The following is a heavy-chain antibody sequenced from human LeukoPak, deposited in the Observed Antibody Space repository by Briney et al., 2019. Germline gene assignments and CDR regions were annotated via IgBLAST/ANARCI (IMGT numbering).Heavy chain of an antibody. CDR3: ARTYDSGPGWAFDI. Sequence: GGSLRLSCAASGFTVRSNYMSWVRQAPGKGLEWVSIIYSGGSTYYADSVKGRLTISRDNSKNTVYLQMNSLRAEDTAVYYCARTYDSGPGWAFDIWGQGTMVTVSS. D-gene: IGHD3-22*01. CDR1: GFTVRSNY. V-gene: IGHV3-66*01. J-gene: IGHJ3*02. CDR2: IYSGGST.